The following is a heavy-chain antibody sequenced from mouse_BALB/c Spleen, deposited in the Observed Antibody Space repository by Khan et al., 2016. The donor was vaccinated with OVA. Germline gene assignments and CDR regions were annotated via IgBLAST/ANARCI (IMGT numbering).Heavy chain of an antibody. D-gene: IGHD1-1*01. Sequence: QVQLKESGAELAKPGASVKMSCKASGYTFINYWILWIKQRPGQGLEWIGYINPSTGYTEYNQNFKDKATLTADISSSTAYMQLSSLTSEDSAGYYCARRGLRWDFDYWGQGTTLTVSS. CDR1: GYTFINYW. CDR2: INPSTGYT. V-gene: IGHV1-7*01. J-gene: IGHJ2*01. CDR3: ARRGLRWDFDY.